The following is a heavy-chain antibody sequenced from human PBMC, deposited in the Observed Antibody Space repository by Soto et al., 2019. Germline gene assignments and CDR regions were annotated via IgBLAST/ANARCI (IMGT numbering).Heavy chain of an antibody. J-gene: IGHJ4*02. CDR2: INGDGGST. V-gene: IGHV3-74*01. D-gene: IGHD2-2*01. CDR1: GFTFSSYW. CDR3: ARGLYLKYGQDY. Sequence: EVQLVESGGGLVQTGGSLRLSCAASGFTFSSYWMHWVRQAPGKGVVWVSRINGDGGSTNYADAVKGRFTISRDNAKNTVYLQAYSLRAEDTAVYYCARGLYLKYGQDYWGQGTLVTVSS.